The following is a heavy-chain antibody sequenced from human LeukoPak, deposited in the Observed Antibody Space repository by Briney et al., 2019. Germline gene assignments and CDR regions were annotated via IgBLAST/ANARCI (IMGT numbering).Heavy chain of an antibody. J-gene: IGHJ3*02. CDR1: GYSFTSYC. CDR2: IYPGDSDT. CDR3: ARHRAAMSQRRAFDI. Sequence: RSGESLKISCKGSGYSFTSYCIGWVRQMPGKGLEWMGIIYPGDSDTRYSPSFQGQVTISADKSISTAYLQWSSLKASDTAMYYCARHRAAMSQRRAFDIWGQGTMVTVSS. D-gene: IGHD5-18*01. V-gene: IGHV5-51*01.